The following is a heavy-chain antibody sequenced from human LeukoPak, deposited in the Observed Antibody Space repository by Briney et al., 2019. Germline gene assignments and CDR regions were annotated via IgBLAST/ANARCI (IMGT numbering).Heavy chain of an antibody. CDR1: GFTVSSNY. CDR2: ISYDGTNK. V-gene: IGHV3-30*18. CDR3: AKDLNYDFWSGLGN. Sequence: PGGSLRLSCAASGFTVSSNYMSWVRQAPGKGLEWVAVISYDGTNKYYADSVKGRFTISRDNSKNTLYLQMNSLRAEDTAVYYCAKDLNYDFWSGLGNWGQGTLVTVSS. D-gene: IGHD3-3*01. J-gene: IGHJ4*02.